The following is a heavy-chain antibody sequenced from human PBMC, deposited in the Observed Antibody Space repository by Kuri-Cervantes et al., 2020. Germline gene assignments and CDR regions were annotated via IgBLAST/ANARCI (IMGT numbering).Heavy chain of an antibody. CDR3: AREIVDTAMIITPDAFDI. CDR2: IYSGGST. Sequence: GESLKISCAASGFTVSSNYMSWVRQAPGKGLEWVSVIYSGGSTYYADSVKGRFTISRDNSKNTLYLQMNSLRAEDTAVYYCAREIVDTAMIITPDAFDIWGQGTMVTVSS. CDR1: GFTVSSNY. D-gene: IGHD5-18*01. J-gene: IGHJ3*02. V-gene: IGHV3-66*01.